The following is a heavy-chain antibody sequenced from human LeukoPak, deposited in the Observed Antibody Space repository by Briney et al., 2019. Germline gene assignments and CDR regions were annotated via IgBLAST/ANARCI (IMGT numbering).Heavy chain of an antibody. Sequence: GGSLRLSCAASGFTLSSNYMSWVRQAAGKGLEWVSVIYSGGSTYYADSVKGRFTISRDNSKNTLYLQMNSLRAEDTAVYYCAREPRISYFDYWGQGTLVTVSS. D-gene: IGHD3-16*01. CDR3: AREPRISYFDY. J-gene: IGHJ4*02. CDR1: GFTLSSNY. V-gene: IGHV3-66*01. CDR2: IYSGGST.